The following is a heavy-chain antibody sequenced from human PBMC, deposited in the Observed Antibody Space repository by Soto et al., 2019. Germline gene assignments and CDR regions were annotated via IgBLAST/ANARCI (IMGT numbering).Heavy chain of an antibody. D-gene: IGHD2-21*02. V-gene: IGHV3-33*08. J-gene: IGHJ6*02. CDR3: ARSDCTGAYCYSWPFNYGVDV. CDR1: GFTFNTYG. Sequence: GGSLRLSCTTSGFTFNTYGMHWVRQAPGKGLEWVAIIWYDGSNKYYADSVKGRFTISRDNSKNTLYLQMNSLRAEDTALYYCARSDCTGAYCYSWPFNYGVDVRGQRTTVTVSS. CDR2: IWYDGSNK.